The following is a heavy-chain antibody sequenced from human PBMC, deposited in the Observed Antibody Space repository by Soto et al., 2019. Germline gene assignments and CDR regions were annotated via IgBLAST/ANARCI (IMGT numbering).Heavy chain of an antibody. D-gene: IGHD5-12*01. V-gene: IGHV3-23*01. CDR1: GFTFSSYA. J-gene: IGHJ4*02. CDR2: ISGSGGST. Sequence: PGGSLSLSCAASGFTFSSYAMSWVRQAPGKGLEWVSAISGSGGSTYYADSVKGRFTISRDNSKNTLYLQMNSLRAEDTAVYYCAKVKVDIVATITYGCSGGSCPVPYFDYWGQGTLVTVSS. CDR3: AKVKVDIVATITYGCSGGSCPVPYFDY.